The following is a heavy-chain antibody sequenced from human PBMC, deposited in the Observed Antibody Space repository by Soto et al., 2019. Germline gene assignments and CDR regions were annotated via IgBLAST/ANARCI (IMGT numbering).Heavy chain of an antibody. CDR3: AREAAAAGTGRLPSRSPNYFDY. CDR2: VYYSGST. J-gene: IGHJ4*02. D-gene: IGHD6-13*01. V-gene: IGHV4-39*07. CDR1: GGSVSSSSYY. Sequence: SETLSLTCTVSGGSVSSSSYYWGWVRQPPGKGLEWIGSVYYSGSTYYNPSLKSRVTISVDTSKNQFSLKLSSVTAADTAVYYCAREAAAAGTGRLPSRSPNYFDYWGQGTLVTVSS.